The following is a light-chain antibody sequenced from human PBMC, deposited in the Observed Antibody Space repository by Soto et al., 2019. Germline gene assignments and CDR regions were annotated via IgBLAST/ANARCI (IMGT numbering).Light chain of an antibody. CDR3: SSYAGSTPYV. V-gene: IGLV2-8*01. CDR1: SSDVGGYNY. CDR2: EVS. Sequence: QSALTQPPSASGSPGQSVTISCTGTSSDVGGYNYVSWYQQHPGKAPKLMIYEVSKRPSGVPDRFSGSMSGNTASLTVSGIQAEDEADYYCSSYAGSTPYVFGTGTKLTVL. J-gene: IGLJ1*01.